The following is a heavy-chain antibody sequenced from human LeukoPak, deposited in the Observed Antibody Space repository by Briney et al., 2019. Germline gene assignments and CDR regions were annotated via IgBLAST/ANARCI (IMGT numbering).Heavy chain of an antibody. J-gene: IGHJ4*02. D-gene: IGHD5-24*01. Sequence: SETLSLTCTVSGGSISSSSYYWGWIRQPPGKGLEWIGYVSYSGSTSYNPSLKGRVTISLDTSKNQFSLKLTSVTAADTAVYYCAGGRDGYKLGFSDYWGQGALVTASS. V-gene: IGHV4-61*05. CDR3: AGGRDGYKLGFSDY. CDR1: GGSISSSSYY. CDR2: VSYSGST.